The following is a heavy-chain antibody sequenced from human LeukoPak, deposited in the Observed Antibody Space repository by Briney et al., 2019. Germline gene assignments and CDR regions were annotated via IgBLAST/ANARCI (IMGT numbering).Heavy chain of an antibody. CDR2: IYYSGTT. CDR3: ARMIGDDAFDI. CDR1: GFTFSSYSMN. D-gene: IGHD3-22*01. J-gene: IGHJ3*02. V-gene: IGHV4-59*04. Sequence: GSLRLSCAASGFTFSSYSMNWVRQAPGKGLEWIGNIYYSGTTYYNPSLKSRATISVDTSRNQFSLKLSSVTATDTAVYYCARMIGDDAFDIWGQGTMVTVSS.